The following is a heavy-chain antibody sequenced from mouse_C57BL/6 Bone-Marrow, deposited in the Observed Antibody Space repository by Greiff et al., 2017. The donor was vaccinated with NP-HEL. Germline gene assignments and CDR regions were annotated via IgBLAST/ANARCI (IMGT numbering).Heavy chain of an antibody. Sequence: EVQLQHSGPELVKPGASVKIPCKASGYTFTDYNMDWVKQSHGKSLEWIGDINPNNGGTIYNQKFKGKATLTVDKSSSTAYMELRSLTSEDTAVYYCARRIYDGYYYYFDYWGQGTTLTVSS. D-gene: IGHD2-3*01. CDR2: INPNNGGT. CDR1: GYTFTDYN. J-gene: IGHJ2*01. CDR3: ARRIYDGYYYYFDY. V-gene: IGHV1-18*01.